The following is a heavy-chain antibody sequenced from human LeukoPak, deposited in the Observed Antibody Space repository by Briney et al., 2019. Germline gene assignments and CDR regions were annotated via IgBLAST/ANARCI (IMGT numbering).Heavy chain of an antibody. CDR3: ARDRPHGGSGYFFDY. Sequence: SETLSLTCTVSGGSISSYYWSWIRQPAGKGLGWIGRIYTSGSTNYNPSLKSRVTMSVDTSKNQFSLKLSSVTAADTAVYYCARDRPHGGSGYFFDYWGQGTLVTVSS. CDR1: GGSISSYY. J-gene: IGHJ4*02. V-gene: IGHV4-4*07. D-gene: IGHD3-22*01. CDR2: IYTSGST.